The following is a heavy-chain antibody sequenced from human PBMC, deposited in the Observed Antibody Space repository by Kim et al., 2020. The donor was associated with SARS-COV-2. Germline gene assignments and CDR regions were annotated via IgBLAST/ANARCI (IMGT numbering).Heavy chain of an antibody. CDR3: ARLDLVAATPNYFDY. J-gene: IGHJ4*02. Sequence: PSFKGHVPISADKSISTAYLQWSSLKASDTAMYYCARLDLVAATPNYFDYWGQGTLVTVSS. D-gene: IGHD2-15*01. V-gene: IGHV5-10-1*01.